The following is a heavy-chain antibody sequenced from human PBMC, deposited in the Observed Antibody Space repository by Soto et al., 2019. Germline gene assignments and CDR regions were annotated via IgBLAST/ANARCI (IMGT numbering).Heavy chain of an antibody. J-gene: IGHJ4*02. CDR3: ARGDSTRYTSTWTFDY. Sequence: QTLSLTCAISGASVSSNSAAWNWIRQSPSRGLEWLGRTYYRSKWYNDYAVSVKSRITVNPDTSKNQFSLQLNSVTPEDTAVYYCARGDSTRYTSTWTFDYWGQGTLVTVSS. CDR1: GASVSSNSAA. D-gene: IGHD6-19*01. V-gene: IGHV6-1*01. CDR2: TYYRSKWYN.